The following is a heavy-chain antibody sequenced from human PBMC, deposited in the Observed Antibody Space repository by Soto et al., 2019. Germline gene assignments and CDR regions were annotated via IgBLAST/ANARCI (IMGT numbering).Heavy chain of an antibody. D-gene: IGHD5-18*01. Sequence: GGSLRLSCAVSGFTVSSNYMNWVRQAPGKGLEWVSFIYSGGNTYYADSVKGRFTISRDNSKNMLYLQMNSLRVEDTAVYYCARELLNTAMASDYYYYGMDVWGQGTTVTVSS. V-gene: IGHV3-66*01. CDR3: ARELLNTAMASDYYYYGMDV. J-gene: IGHJ6*02. CDR2: IYSGGNT. CDR1: GFTVSSNY.